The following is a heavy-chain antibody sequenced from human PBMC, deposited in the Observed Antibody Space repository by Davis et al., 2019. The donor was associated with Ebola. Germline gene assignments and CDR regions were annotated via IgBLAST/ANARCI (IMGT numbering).Heavy chain of an antibody. CDR3: AKEGGIADQVDY. CDR2: ISGSGGST. CDR1: GFTFSSYA. Sequence: GESLKISCAASGFTFSSYAMSWVRQAPGKGLEWVSAISGSGGSTYYADSVKGRFTISRDNSKNTLYLQMNSLRAEDTAVYYCAKEGGIADQVDYWGQGTLVTVSS. J-gene: IGHJ4*02. V-gene: IGHV3-23*01. D-gene: IGHD6-13*01.